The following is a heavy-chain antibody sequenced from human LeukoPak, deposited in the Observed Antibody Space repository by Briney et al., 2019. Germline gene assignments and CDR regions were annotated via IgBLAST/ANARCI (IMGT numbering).Heavy chain of an antibody. CDR3: ARDIVVVPAAIRGWFDP. Sequence: SETLSLTCAVSGYSISSGYYWGWIRQPPGKGLEWIGSIYHSGSTYYNPSLKSRVTISVDTSKNQFSLKLSSVTAADMAVYYCARDIVVVPAAIRGWFDPWGQGTLVTVSS. CDR1: GYSISSGYY. J-gene: IGHJ5*02. CDR2: IYHSGST. V-gene: IGHV4-38-2*02. D-gene: IGHD2-2*02.